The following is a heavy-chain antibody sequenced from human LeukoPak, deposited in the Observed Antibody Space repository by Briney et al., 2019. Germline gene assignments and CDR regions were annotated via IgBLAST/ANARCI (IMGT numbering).Heavy chain of an antibody. V-gene: IGHV1-46*01. Sequence: GASVKVSCKASGYTFTSYYMHWVRQAPGQGLEWMGIINPSGGSTSYAQKFQGRVTMTRDTSTSTVYMELSSLRSEDTAVYYCARYYYDSSGYYYNAFDIWGQGTMVTVSS. CDR3: ARYYYDSSGYYYNAFDI. CDR1: GYTFTSYY. J-gene: IGHJ3*02. D-gene: IGHD3-22*01. CDR2: INPSGGST.